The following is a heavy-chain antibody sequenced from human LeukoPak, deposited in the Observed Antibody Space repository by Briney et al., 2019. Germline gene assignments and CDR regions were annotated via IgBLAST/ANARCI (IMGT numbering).Heavy chain of an antibody. CDR2: IVVGSGNT. CDR3: AAETGEGYSGYDFGY. CDR1: GFTFTSSA. Sequence: SVKVSCKASGFTFTSSAVQWVRQARGQRLEWIGWIVVGSGNTNYAQKFQERVTITRDMSTSTAYMELSSLRSEDTAVYYCAAETGEGYSGYDFGYWGQGTLVTVSS. J-gene: IGHJ4*02. V-gene: IGHV1-58*01. D-gene: IGHD5-12*01.